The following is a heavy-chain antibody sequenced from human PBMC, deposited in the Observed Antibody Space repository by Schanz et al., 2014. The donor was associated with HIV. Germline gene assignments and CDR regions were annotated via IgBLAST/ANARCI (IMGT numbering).Heavy chain of an antibody. V-gene: IGHV4-34*01. D-gene: IGHD6-19*01. CDR1: GGSFRGYY. CDR3: ARHPEQWLDHFDS. CDR2: VRHIGGT. Sequence: QVQLQQWGAGLLKPSETLSLTCAVYGGSFRGYYWTWIRQFPGLGLEWIGGVRHIGGTNYNPSLKVRVPLQMDMSKTQSPLILISVTAADTAVYYCARHPEQWLDHFDSWGQGTLVTVSS. J-gene: IGHJ4*02.